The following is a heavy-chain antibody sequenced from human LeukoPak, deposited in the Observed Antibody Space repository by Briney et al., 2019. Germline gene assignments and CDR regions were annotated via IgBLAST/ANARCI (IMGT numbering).Heavy chain of an antibody. CDR3: AKGDSGYDQFDY. Sequence: GGSLRLSCAASGFTVSSNYMSWVRQAPGKGLEWVSVIYSGGSTYYADSVKGRFTISRDNSKNTLYLQMNSLRAEDTAVYYCAKGDSGYDQFDYWGQGTLVTVSS. CDR2: IYSGGST. CDR1: GFTVSSNY. D-gene: IGHD5-12*01. J-gene: IGHJ4*02. V-gene: IGHV3-53*01.